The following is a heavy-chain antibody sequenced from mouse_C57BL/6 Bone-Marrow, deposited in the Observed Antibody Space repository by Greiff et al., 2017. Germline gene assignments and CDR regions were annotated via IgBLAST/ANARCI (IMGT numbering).Heavy chain of an antibody. CDR3: TTGDYDRGLAY. Sequence: VQLQQSGAELVRPGASVKLSCTASGFNITDYYMHWVKQRPEQGLEWIGWIDPENGDTEYASKFQGKATITADTTSNTAYLQLSSLTSEDTAVDYCTTGDYDRGLAYWGQGTLVTVSA. CDR2: IDPENGDT. CDR1: GFNITDYY. D-gene: IGHD2-4*01. J-gene: IGHJ3*01. V-gene: IGHV14-4*01.